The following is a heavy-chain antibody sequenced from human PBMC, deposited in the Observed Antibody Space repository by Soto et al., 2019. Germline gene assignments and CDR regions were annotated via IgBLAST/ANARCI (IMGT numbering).Heavy chain of an antibody. CDR3: ASRPSDPNYYAMFDY. V-gene: IGHV3-7*03. CDR1: GLTFMRHW. D-gene: IGHD3-22*01. J-gene: IGHJ4*01. Sequence: RLAGAAWGLTFMRHWMTWISQAPGEALGWVANIKEDGSEAFYVDSVKGRFTISRDNAKNSLFLQMNSLRGEDTALYYCASRPSDPNYYAMFDYWG. CDR2: IKEDGSEA.